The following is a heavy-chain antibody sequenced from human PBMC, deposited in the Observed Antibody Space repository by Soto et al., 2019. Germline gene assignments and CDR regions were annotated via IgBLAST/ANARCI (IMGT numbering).Heavy chain of an antibody. Sequence: QPGGSLRLSCAASGFTFSSYAMSWVRQAPGKGLEWVSAISGSGGSTYYADSVKGRFTISRDNSKNTLYLQMNSLRAEDTAVYYCAKSGGYSGSYYPASDYYYYGMDVWGQGTTVTVSS. D-gene: IGHD1-26*01. CDR1: GFTFSSYA. CDR3: AKSGGYSGSYYPASDYYYYGMDV. V-gene: IGHV3-23*01. CDR2: ISGSGGST. J-gene: IGHJ6*02.